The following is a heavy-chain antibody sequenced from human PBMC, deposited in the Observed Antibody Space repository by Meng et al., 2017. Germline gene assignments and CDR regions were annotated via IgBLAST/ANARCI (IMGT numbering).Heavy chain of an antibody. CDR1: GYTFTSYA. Sequence: ASVKVSCKASGYTFTSYAMNWVRQAPGQGLEWMGWINANTGNPTYAQGFTGRFVFSLDTSVSTAYLQISSLKAEDTAVYYCARGRDTAMVTRALGYWGQGTLVTVSS. V-gene: IGHV7-4-1*02. J-gene: IGHJ4*02. CDR2: INANTGNP. CDR3: ARGRDTAMVTRALGY. D-gene: IGHD5-18*01.